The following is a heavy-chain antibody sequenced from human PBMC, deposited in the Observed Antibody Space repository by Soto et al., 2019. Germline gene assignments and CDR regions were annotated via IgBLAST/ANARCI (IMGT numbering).Heavy chain of an antibody. CDR3: ARGVTASYMGGDAFAI. V-gene: IGHV1-69*01. CDR2: IMPVFGTP. Sequence: QVLLVQSGAVVKKPGSSVKVSCKAAGGSFSSYTVSWVRQAPGQGLDYMGGIMPVFGTPTYTEKFQGRITITADESTGTAYMELTSLKSDDAAVYYCARGVTASYMGGDAFAIWGQGTMVTVSS. J-gene: IGHJ3*02. CDR1: GGSFSSYT. D-gene: IGHD2-2*02.